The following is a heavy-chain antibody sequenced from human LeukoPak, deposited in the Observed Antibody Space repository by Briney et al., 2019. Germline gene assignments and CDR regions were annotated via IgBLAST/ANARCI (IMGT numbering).Heavy chain of an antibody. CDR1: GGSISSGSYY. CDR3: AGIVDIVATGLGVAFDI. D-gene: IGHD5-12*01. CDR2: IYTSGST. V-gene: IGHV4-61*02. J-gene: IGHJ3*02. Sequence: SQTLSLTCTVSGGSISSGSYYWSWIRQPAGKGLEWIGRIYTSGSTNYNPSLKSRVTMSVDTSKNQFSLKLSSVTAADTAVYYCAGIVDIVATGLGVAFDIWGQGTMVTVSS.